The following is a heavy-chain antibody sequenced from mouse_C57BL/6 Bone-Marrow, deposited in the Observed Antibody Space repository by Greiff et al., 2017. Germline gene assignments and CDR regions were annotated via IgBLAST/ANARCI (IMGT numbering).Heavy chain of an antibody. Sequence: EVMLVESGGGLVQPGGSMKLSCAASGFTFSDAWMDWVRQSPEKGLEWVAEIRNKANNHATYYAESVKGRFTISRDDSKSSVYLQMNSLRAEDTGIYYCTRDYSRAWFAYWGQGTLVTVSA. CDR1: GFTFSDAW. V-gene: IGHV6-6*01. CDR2: IRNKANNHAT. J-gene: IGHJ3*01. D-gene: IGHD2-5*01. CDR3: TRDYSRAWFAY.